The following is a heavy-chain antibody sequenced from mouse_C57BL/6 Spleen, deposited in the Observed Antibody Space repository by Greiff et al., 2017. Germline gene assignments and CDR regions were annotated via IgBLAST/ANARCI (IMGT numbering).Heavy chain of an antibody. CDR3: ARGRVTVDYFAY. Sequence: QVQLQQSGAELARPGASVKLSCKASGYTFTSYGISWVKQRTGQGLEWIGEIYPRSGNTYYNEKFKGKATLTADKSSSTAYMELRSLTSEDSAVEFCARGRVTVDYFAYWGQGTTLTVSS. CDR1: GYTFTSYG. V-gene: IGHV1-81*01. D-gene: IGHD2-13*01. CDR2: IYPRSGNT. J-gene: IGHJ2*01.